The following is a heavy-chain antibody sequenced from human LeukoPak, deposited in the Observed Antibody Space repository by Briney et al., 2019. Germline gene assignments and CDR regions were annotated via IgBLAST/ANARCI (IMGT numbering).Heavy chain of an antibody. D-gene: IGHD3-3*02. V-gene: IGHV3-23*01. CDR1: GFTFSKSW. J-gene: IGHJ4*02. CDR3: ARAGVISGWDY. Sequence: PGGSLRLSCVASGFTFSKSWMTWVRQAPGKGLEWLSAIGEEKSDSWTKSADSVKGRFTISRDNSENTLYLQMDSLTVEDTAVYYCARAGVISGWDYWGQGVLVTVSS. CDR2: IGEEKSDSWT.